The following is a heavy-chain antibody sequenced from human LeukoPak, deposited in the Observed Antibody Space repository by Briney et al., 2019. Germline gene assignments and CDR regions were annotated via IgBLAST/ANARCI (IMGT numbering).Heavy chain of an antibody. CDR3: ARCLLGIKNVGIAARLGY. CDR1: GFTFSSYA. D-gene: IGHD6-6*01. J-gene: IGHJ4*02. CDR2: ISYDGSNK. Sequence: GRSLRLSCAASGFTFSSYAMHWVRQAPGKGLEWVAVISYDGSNKYYADSVKGRFTISRDNSKNTLYLQMNSLRAEDTAVYYCARCLLGIKNVGIAARLGYWGQGTLVTVSS. V-gene: IGHV3-30-3*01.